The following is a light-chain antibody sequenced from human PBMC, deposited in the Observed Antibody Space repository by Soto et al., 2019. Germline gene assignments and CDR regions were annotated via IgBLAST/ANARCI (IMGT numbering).Light chain of an antibody. V-gene: IGKV1-5*03. CDR1: QSISSW. Sequence: DIQMTQSPSTLSASVGDRVTITCRASQSISSWLAWYKQKPGKAPKLLINKAASLESGVPSRFSGSGSGTEFTLTISSLQPDDFATYYCQHFNSYPWTFGQGTKVEIK. J-gene: IGKJ1*01. CDR2: KAA. CDR3: QHFNSYPWT.